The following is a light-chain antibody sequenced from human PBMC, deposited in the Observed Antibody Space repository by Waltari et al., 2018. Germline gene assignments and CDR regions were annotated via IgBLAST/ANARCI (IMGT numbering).Light chain of an antibody. CDR1: QSFDTY. Sequence: EIVLTQSPGTLSLSPGESATLSCRASQSFDTYLAWYQKKPGQAPRRLIYDASTRATGIPARFSGSGSWTDFTLTISSLEPEDCAVYYCQQRSSWFTFGGGTKVEV. CDR3: QQRSSWFT. J-gene: IGKJ4*01. CDR2: DAS. V-gene: IGKV3-11*01.